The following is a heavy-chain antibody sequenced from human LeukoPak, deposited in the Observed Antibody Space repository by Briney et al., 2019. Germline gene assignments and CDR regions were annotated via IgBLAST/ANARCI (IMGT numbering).Heavy chain of an antibody. Sequence: SGGSLRLSCAASGFTFSSYGMHWVRQAPGKGLEWVAFIRYDASNKYYADSVKGRFTISRDNSKNTLYLQMNSLRAEDTAVYYCAKVFYCSGGSCVDYWGQGTLVTVSS. CDR3: AKVFYCSGGSCVDY. CDR1: GFTFSSYG. V-gene: IGHV3-30*02. D-gene: IGHD2-15*01. J-gene: IGHJ4*02. CDR2: IRYDASNK.